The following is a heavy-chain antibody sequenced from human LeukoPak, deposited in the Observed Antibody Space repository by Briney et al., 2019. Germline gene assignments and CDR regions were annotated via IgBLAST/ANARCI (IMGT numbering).Heavy chain of an antibody. J-gene: IGHJ5*02. CDR2: INHSGST. D-gene: IGHD3-9*01. CDR1: GGSFSGYY. V-gene: IGHV4-34*01. CDR3: ARAQRVDILTGYSMDNWFDP. Sequence: SETLSLTCAVYGGSFSGYYWSWIRQPPGKGLEWIGEINHSGSTNYNPSLKSRVTISVDTSKNQFSLQLNSVTPEDTAVYYCARAQRVDILTGYSMDNWFDPWGQGTLVTVSS.